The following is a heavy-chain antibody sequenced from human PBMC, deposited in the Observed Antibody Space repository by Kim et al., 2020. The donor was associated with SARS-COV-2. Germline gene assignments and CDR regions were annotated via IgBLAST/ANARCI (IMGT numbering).Heavy chain of an antibody. CDR3: ARGVIAAAGYYFDY. J-gene: IGHJ4*02. CDR1: GFTFSSYG. D-gene: IGHD6-13*01. Sequence: GGSLRLSCAASGFTFSSYGMHWVRQAPGKGLEWVAVIWYDGSNKYYADSVKGRFTISRDNSKNTLYLQMNSLRAEDTAVYYCARGVIAAAGYYFDYWGQGTLVTVSS. CDR2: IWYDGSNK. V-gene: IGHV3-33*01.